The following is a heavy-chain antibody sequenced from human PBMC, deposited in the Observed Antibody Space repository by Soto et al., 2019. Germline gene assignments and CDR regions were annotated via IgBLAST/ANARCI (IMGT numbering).Heavy chain of an antibody. V-gene: IGHV3-48*02. CDR3: TKGTWYYYDRSGYLDY. Sequence: GGSLRLPCAASGFTFSSYSMNWVRQAPGKGLEWVSYISSNSSTIYYADSVKGRFTISRDNAKNSLYLQMNSLRNEDTALYYCTKGTWYYYDRSGYLDYWGQGTLVTVSA. CDR1: GFTFSSYS. CDR2: ISSNSSTI. J-gene: IGHJ4*02. D-gene: IGHD3-22*01.